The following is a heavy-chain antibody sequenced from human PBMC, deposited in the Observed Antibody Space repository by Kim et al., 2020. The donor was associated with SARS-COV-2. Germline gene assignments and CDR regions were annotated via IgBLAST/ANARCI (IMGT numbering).Heavy chain of an antibody. Sequence: GGSLRLSCAASGFTFSSYAMHWVRQAPGKGLEWVAVISYDGSNKYYADSVKGRFTISRDNSKNTLYLQMNSLRAEDTAVYYCARDRGRSYWGQGTLVTVS. CDR1: GFTFSSYA. CDR3: ARDRGRSY. D-gene: IGHD3-10*01. J-gene: IGHJ4*02. V-gene: IGHV3-30*04. CDR2: ISYDGSNK.